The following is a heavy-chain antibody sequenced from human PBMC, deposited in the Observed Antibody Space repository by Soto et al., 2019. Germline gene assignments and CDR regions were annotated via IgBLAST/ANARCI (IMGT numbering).Heavy chain of an antibody. J-gene: IGHJ6*02. Sequence: QVQLVQSGAEVKKPGSSVKVSCKASGGTFSSYAISWVRQAPGQGLEWMGGIIPIFGTANYAQKFQGRVTITADESTSTAYMELSSLRSEDTAVYYCARNLATARPDRGYYYYGMDVWGQGPTVPVSS. CDR2: IIPIFGTA. CDR3: ARNLATARPDRGYYYYGMDV. D-gene: IGHD6-6*01. CDR1: GGTFSSYA. V-gene: IGHV1-69*01.